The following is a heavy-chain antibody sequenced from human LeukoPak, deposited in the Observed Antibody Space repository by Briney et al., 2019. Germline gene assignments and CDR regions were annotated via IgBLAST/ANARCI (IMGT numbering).Heavy chain of an antibody. J-gene: IGHJ2*01. Sequence: SETLSLTCTVSGGSISSYYWSWIRQPAGKGLEWIGRIYTSGSTNYNPSLKSRVTMSVDTSKNQFSLKLSSVTAADTAVYYCAGTYVWGSYRPTPPYWYLDLWGRGTLVTVSS. D-gene: IGHD3-16*02. CDR2: IYTSGST. CDR1: GGSISSYY. V-gene: IGHV4-4*07. CDR3: AGTYVWGSYRPTPPYWYLDL.